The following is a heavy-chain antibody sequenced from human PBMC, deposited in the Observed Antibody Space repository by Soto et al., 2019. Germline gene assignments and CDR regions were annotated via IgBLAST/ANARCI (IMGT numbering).Heavy chain of an antibody. J-gene: IGHJ5*02. CDR2: IYYSGST. CDR1: GGSISSGDYY. Sequence: SETLSLTCTVSGGSISSGDYYWSWIRQPPGKGLEWIGYIYYSGSTYYNPSLKSRVTISVDTSKNQFSLKLSSVTAADTAVYYCAAHYCSGGSCYILPWGQGTLVTVSS. D-gene: IGHD2-15*01. CDR3: AAHYCSGGSCYILP. V-gene: IGHV4-30-4*01.